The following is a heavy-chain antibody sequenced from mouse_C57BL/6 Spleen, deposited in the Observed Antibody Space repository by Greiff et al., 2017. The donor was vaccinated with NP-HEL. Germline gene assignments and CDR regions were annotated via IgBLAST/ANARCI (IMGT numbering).Heavy chain of an antibody. Sequence: VKLQQPGAELVRPGTSVKLSCKASGYTFTSYWMHWVKQRPGQGLEWIGVIDPSDSYTNYNQKFKGKATLTVDTSSSTAYMQLSSLTSEDSADYYGTRSGGYLYYFDYWGQGTTLTVSS. V-gene: IGHV1-59*01. J-gene: IGHJ2*01. CDR2: IDPSDSYT. CDR1: GYTFTSYW. CDR3: TRSGGYLYYFDY. D-gene: IGHD2-2*01.